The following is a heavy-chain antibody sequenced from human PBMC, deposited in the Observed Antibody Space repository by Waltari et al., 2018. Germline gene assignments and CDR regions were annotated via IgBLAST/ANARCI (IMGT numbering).Heavy chain of an antibody. V-gene: IGHV1-2*02. CDR1: GYTFIAYY. Sequence: QVQLVQSGAEVKKPGASVKVSCKASGYTFIAYYMHWVRQAPGQGFEGMGWINPNSGDTDYEQHFQGRVTMTRDTSISTAYMELTRLRSDDTAVYYCARDRSGPRRYTWCDPWGQGTLVTVSS. CDR3: ARDRSGPRRYTWCDP. D-gene: IGHD6-19*01. J-gene: IGHJ5*02. CDR2: INPNSGDT.